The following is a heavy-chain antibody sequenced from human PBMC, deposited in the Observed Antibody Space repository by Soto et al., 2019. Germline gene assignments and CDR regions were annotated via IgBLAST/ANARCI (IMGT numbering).Heavy chain of an antibody. CDR3: ATDLTCIAVAAGCPLDY. CDR2: MNPNSGNT. V-gene: IGHV1-8*01. Sequence: ASVKVSCKASGYTFTSYDINWVRQATGQGLEWMGWMNPNSGNTGYAQKFQGRVTMTRNTSISTAYMELSSLRSEDTAVYYCATDLTCIAVAAGCPLDYWGQGTPVTVSS. J-gene: IGHJ4*02. D-gene: IGHD6-19*01. CDR1: GYTFTSYD.